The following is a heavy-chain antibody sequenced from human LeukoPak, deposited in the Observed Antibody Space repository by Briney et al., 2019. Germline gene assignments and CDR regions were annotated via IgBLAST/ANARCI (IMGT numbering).Heavy chain of an antibody. CDR1: GGSFSGYY. Sequence: SETLSLTCAVYGGSFSGYYWSWIRQPPGKGLEWIGEINHSGSTNYNPSLKSRVTISVDTSKNQFSLKLSSVTAADTAVYYCARGGGDNSGYYHDYWGQGTLVTVSS. CDR2: INHSGST. D-gene: IGHD3-22*01. CDR3: ARGGGDNSGYYHDY. J-gene: IGHJ4*02. V-gene: IGHV4-34*01.